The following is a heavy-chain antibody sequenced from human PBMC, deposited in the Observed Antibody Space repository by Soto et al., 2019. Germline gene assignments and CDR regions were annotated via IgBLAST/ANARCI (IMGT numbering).Heavy chain of an antibody. D-gene: IGHD3-16*01. CDR2: ISYDGSNK. V-gene: IGHV3-30*18. CDR1: GFTFSSYG. J-gene: IGHJ4*02. CDR3: AKTYGYVWYFDY. Sequence: QVQLVESGGGVVQPGRSLRLSCAASGFTFSSYGVHWVRQAPGKGLEWVAVISYDGSNKYYADSVKGRFTISRDNSKNTLYLQMNSLRAVDTAVYYCAKTYGYVWYFDYWGQATLVTVSS.